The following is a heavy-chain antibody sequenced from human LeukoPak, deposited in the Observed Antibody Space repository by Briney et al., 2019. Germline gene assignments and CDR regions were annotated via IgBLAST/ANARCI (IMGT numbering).Heavy chain of an antibody. CDR3: ARGGGALDY. CDR1: GDSVSSNSAG. Sequence: SQTLSLTCAISGDSVSSNSAGWSWIRQSPSRGLEWLGRTYYRSKWYNDYAVPVKSRITINPDTSKNQFSLQLNSVTPEDTAVYYCARGGGALDYWGQGALVTVSS. CDR2: TYYRSKWYN. D-gene: IGHD2-21*01. J-gene: IGHJ4*02. V-gene: IGHV6-1*01.